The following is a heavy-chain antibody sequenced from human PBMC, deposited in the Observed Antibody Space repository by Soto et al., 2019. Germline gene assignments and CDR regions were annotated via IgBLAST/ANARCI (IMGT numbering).Heavy chain of an antibody. D-gene: IGHD3-10*01. CDR1: EFTFSNYG. J-gene: IGHJ6*02. CDR2: ILNDGSNR. V-gene: IGHV3-33*01. Sequence: QVQLVESGGGVVQPGRSLRLSCAASEFTFSNYGMHWVRQAPGKGLEWVAVILNDGSNRYHADSAKDRFTISRDNSKNTLYLQMNSLRAEDTAVYCCARDDEYSGNGMDVWGQGTTVTVS. CDR3: ARDDEYSGNGMDV.